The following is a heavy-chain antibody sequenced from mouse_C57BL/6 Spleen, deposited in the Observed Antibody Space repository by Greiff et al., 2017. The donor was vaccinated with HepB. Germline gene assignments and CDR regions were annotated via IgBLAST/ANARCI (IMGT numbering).Heavy chain of an antibody. Sequence: VQLQQPGAELVKPGASVKLSCKASGYTFTSYWMHWVKQRPGQGLEWIGMIHPNSGSTNYNEKFKSKATLTVYKSSTTAYMKLSSLTSEDSAVYYCARHYGSRDAMDYWGQGTSVTVSS. V-gene: IGHV1-64*01. CDR2: IHPNSGST. CDR3: ARHYGSRDAMDY. CDR1: GYTFTSYW. D-gene: IGHD1-1*01. J-gene: IGHJ4*01.